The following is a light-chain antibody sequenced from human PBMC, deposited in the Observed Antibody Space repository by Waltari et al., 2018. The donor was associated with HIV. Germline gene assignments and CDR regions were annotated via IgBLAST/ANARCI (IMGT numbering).Light chain of an antibody. Sequence: QLVLTQSPSASAFLGASVKITCTLNGGLSSYAIAWHQHRPEKGPRYLMKLKSDGSHNREDEIPDRFSASNSGADHHLTISSLQSEDEGYYYCQTWDTGPVFGGGTKLTVL. CDR3: QTWDTGPV. J-gene: IGLJ3*02. CDR1: GGLSSYA. CDR2: LKSDGSH. V-gene: IGLV4-69*01.